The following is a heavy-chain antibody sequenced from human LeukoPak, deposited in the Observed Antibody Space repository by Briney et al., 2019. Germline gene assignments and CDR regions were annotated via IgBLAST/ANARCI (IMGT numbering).Heavy chain of an antibody. J-gene: IGHJ4*02. Sequence: SETLSLTCAVYGGSFSGHYWSWIRQPPGKGLEWIGEINHSGSTNYNPSLKSRVTISVDTSKNQFSLKLSSVTAADTAVYYCARSLTYYYDNWGQGTLVTVSS. D-gene: IGHD3-9*01. CDR2: INHSGST. CDR3: ARSLTYYYDN. V-gene: IGHV4-34*01. CDR1: GGSFSGHY.